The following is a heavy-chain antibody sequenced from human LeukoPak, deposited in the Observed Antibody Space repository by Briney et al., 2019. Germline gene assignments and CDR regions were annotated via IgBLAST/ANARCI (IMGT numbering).Heavy chain of an antibody. V-gene: IGHV4-39*07. CDR3: AGFVFGKVVVIRKGYYFDY. D-gene: IGHD3-22*01. CDR1: GGSISSSSYY. CDR2: INHSGST. Sequence: SETLSLTCTVSGGSISSSSYYWGWIRQPPGKGLEWSGEINHSGSTNYNPSLNSRVTISVDTSKNQFSLKLSSVTAADTAVYYCAGFVFGKVVVIRKGYYFDYWGQGTLVTVSS. J-gene: IGHJ4*02.